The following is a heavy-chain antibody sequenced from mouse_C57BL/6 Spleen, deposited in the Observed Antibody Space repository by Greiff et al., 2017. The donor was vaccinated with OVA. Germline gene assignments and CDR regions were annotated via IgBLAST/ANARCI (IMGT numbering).Heavy chain of an antibody. D-gene: IGHD1-3*01. Sequence: VQLQQSGPELVKPGASVKISCKASGYTFTDYYMNWVKQSHGKSLEWIGDINPNNGGTSYNQKFKGKATLTVDKSSSTAYMELRSRTSEDSAVYYGAREWNGRGDWFAYWGQGTLVTVSA. V-gene: IGHV1-26*01. CDR2: INPNNGGT. CDR1: GYTFTDYY. J-gene: IGHJ3*01. CDR3: AREWNGRGDWFAY.